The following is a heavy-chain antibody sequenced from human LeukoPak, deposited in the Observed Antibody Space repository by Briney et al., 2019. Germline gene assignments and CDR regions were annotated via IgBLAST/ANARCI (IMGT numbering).Heavy chain of an antibody. Sequence: ASVKVSCKASGYSFTGYYMHWVRQAPGQGLEWMGWINPNSGGTNYAQKFQGRVTMTRDTSISTAYMELSRLRSDDTAVYYCARGGSITMIVVVIPHYWGQGTLVTVSS. J-gene: IGHJ4*02. CDR3: ARGGSITMIVVVIPHY. V-gene: IGHV1-2*02. CDR2: INPNSGGT. D-gene: IGHD3-22*01. CDR1: GYSFTGYY.